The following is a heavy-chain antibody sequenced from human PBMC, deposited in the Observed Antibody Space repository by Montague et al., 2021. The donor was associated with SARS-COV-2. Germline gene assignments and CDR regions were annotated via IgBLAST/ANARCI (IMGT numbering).Heavy chain of an antibody. CDR2: MHFTGKT. CDR1: GDSITNHY. J-gene: IGHJ4*02. V-gene: IGHV4-4*07. Sequence: SETLSLTYSVSGDSITNHYWSWIRQPAGKGLEWIGRMHFTGKTNFSPFFSSRLTMSADTSKNQFSLKLASVTAADTAIYFCARDRFDFGAGRQGTIDFWGQGTLVTVSS. CDR3: ARDRFDFGAGRQGTIDF. D-gene: IGHD3-10*01.